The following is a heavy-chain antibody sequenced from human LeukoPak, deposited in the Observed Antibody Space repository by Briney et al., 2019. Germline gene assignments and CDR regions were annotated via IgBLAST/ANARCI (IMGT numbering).Heavy chain of an antibody. CDR1: GFAFSSYG. CDR2: IGYDGNDK. Sequence: PGGSLRLSCATSGFAFSSYGIHWVRQAPGKGLEWVAFIGYDGNDKRYADSVRGRITISRGYSDNTVYLQMDSLRDDDAALYYCARSDTYDVWDVHWGLGTLVTVSS. V-gene: IGHV3-30*02. D-gene: IGHD3-3*01. CDR3: ARSDTYDVWDVH. J-gene: IGHJ4*02.